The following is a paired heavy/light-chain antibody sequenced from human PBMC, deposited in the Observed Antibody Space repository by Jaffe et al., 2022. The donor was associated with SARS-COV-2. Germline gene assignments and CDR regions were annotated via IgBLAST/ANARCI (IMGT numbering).Heavy chain of an antibody. D-gene: IGHD6-13*01. CDR2: ISSSSSYI. Sequence: EVQLVESGGGLVKPGGSLRLSCAASGFTFSSYSMNWVRQAPGKGLEWVSSISSSSSYIYYADSVKGRFTISRDNAKNSLYLQMNSLRAEDTAVYYCARVEEEIAGWGSSWQPFDYWGQGTLVTVSS. J-gene: IGHJ4*02. CDR1: GFTFSSYS. CDR3: ARVEEEIAGWGSSWQPFDY. V-gene: IGHV3-21*01.
Light chain of an antibody. V-gene: IGKV4-1*01. J-gene: IGKJ5*01. Sequence: DIVMTQSPDSLAVSLGERATINCKSSQSVLYSSNNKNYLAWYQQKPGQPPKLLIYWASTRESGVPDRFSGSGSGTDFTLTISSLQAEDVAVYYCQQYYSTRITFGQGTRLEIK. CDR1: QSVLYSSNNKNY. CDR3: QQYYSTRIT. CDR2: WAS.